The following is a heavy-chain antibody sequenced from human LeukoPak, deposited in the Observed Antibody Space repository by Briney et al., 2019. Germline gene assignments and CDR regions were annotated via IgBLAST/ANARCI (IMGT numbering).Heavy chain of an antibody. Sequence: GGSLRLSCVASGFTFGKYWTSWVRQAPGKGLEWVANIKLDGSEKNYVDSVKGRFTISRDNIKNSLYLQMNSLRVEDTAVFYCARDQYDTWSRRGNFDSWGQGTLVIVSS. D-gene: IGHD3-3*01. CDR3: ARDQYDTWSRRGNFDS. CDR1: GFTFGKYW. J-gene: IGHJ4*02. CDR2: IKLDGSEK. V-gene: IGHV3-7*03.